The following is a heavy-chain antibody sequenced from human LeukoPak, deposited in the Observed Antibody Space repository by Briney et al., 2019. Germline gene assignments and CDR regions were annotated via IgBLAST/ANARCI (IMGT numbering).Heavy chain of an antibody. CDR2: ISAYNGDT. Sequence: ASVKVSCKASGYTFTNYGLSWVRQAPGQGLEWMGWISAYNGDTQYPKKFQGRVTMTRDTSTNTAYMELRSLRPDDTAAYCARDLNSWLKTDSWGQGTLVTVS. D-gene: IGHD5-12*01. CDR1: GYTFTNYG. CDR3: ARDLNSWLKTDS. J-gene: IGHJ4*02. V-gene: IGHV1-18*01.